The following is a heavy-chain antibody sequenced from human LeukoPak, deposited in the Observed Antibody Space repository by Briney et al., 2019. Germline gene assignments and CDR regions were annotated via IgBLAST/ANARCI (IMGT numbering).Heavy chain of an antibody. CDR3: ARDTGWYYGMDV. D-gene: IGHD1-14*01. J-gene: IGHJ6*02. CDR2: MNPNSGNT. CDR1: GYTFTSYD. V-gene: IGHV1-8*01. Sequence: ASVKVSCKASGYTFTSYDINWVRQATGQGLEWMGWMNPNSGNTGYAQKFQGGVTMTRNTSISTAYMELSSLRSEDTAVYYCARDTGWYYGMDVWGQGTTVTVSS.